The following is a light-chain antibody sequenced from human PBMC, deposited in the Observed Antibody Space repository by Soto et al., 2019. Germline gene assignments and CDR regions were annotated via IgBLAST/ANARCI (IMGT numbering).Light chain of an antibody. Sequence: QSALTQPRSVSGSPGQSVTISCTGTSNYVSWYQQHPGKAPKLIISDVNKRPSGVPDRFSGSKSGRTASLTISGLLAEDEADYYCCSFAGSYTEFVFATGPKLTVL. CDR2: DVN. V-gene: IGLV2-11*01. CDR3: CSFAGSYTEFV. CDR1: SNY. J-gene: IGLJ1*01.